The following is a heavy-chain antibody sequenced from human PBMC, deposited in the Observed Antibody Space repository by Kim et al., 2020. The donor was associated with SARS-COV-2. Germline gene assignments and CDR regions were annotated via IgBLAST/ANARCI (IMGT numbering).Heavy chain of an antibody. V-gene: IGHV1-46*01. CDR3: ARDLTTVVIPSGYYYGMDV. CDR1: GYTFTSYY. Sequence: ASVKVSCKASGYTFTSYYMHWVRQAPGQGLEWMGIINPSVGSTSYAQKFQGRVTMTRDTSTSTVYMELSSLRSEDTAVYYCARDLTTVVIPSGYYYGMDVWGQGTTVTVSS. D-gene: IGHD4-17*01. CDR2: INPSVGST. J-gene: IGHJ6*02.